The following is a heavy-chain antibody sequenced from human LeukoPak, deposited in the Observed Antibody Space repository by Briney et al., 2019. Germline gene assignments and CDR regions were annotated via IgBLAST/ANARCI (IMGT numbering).Heavy chain of an antibody. D-gene: IGHD3/OR15-3a*01. CDR3: AKRGVVIRVILVGFHREAYYFES. V-gene: IGHV3-23*01. CDR1: GITLSNYG. CDR2: ISGSGGST. J-gene: IGHJ4*02. Sequence: GGSLRLSCAVSGITLSNYGMSWIRQAPGKGLEWVAGISGSGGSTYYADSVKGRFTISRHNPKNTLYLQMNSLRAEDTAVYFCAKRGVVIRVILVGFHREAYYFESWGQGALVTVSS.